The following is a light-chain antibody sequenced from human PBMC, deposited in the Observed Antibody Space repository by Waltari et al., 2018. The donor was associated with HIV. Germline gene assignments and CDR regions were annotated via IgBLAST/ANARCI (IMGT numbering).Light chain of an antibody. Sequence: SASVGDRVTITCRASQTVNTFLNWYQQKPGKAPRLLIYAASSLQSGVPSRFGGAGSGTDFTLTISSLHPEDFGTYYCQQSYSNPRTFGQGTKVE. J-gene: IGKJ1*01. CDR2: AAS. CDR1: QTVNTF. CDR3: QQSYSNPRT. V-gene: IGKV1-39*01.